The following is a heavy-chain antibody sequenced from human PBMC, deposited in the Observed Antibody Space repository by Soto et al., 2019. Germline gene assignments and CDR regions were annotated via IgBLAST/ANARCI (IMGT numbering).Heavy chain of an antibody. V-gene: IGHV3-23*01. CDR3: AKDISYSTSEPQGYFDY. CDR1: GFTFSNYA. D-gene: IGHD1-26*01. CDR2: ISGGGGNT. Sequence: EVQLLESGGGLVQPGGSLRLSCAASGFTFSNYAMTWVRQAPGKGLEWVSAISGGGGNTYYADSVRGRFTISRDNSKNTLYLQMNSLRAEDTAVYYCAKDISYSTSEPQGYFDYWGQGTLVTVSS. J-gene: IGHJ4*02.